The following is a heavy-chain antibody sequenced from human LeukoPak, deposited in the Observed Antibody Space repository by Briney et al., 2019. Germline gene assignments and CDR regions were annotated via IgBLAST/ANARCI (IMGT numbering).Heavy chain of an antibody. CDR3: ARGPPYIVVVTAIGFFDY. J-gene: IGHJ4*02. CDR2: INHSGST. V-gene: IGHV4-34*01. CDR1: GFTFTNAW. D-gene: IGHD2-21*02. Sequence: GSLRLSCVDSGFTFTNAWMSWIRQPPGKGLEWIGEINHSGSTNYNPSLKSRVTISVDTSKNQFSLKLISVTAADTAVYYCARGPPYIVVVTAIGFFDYWGQGTLVTVSS.